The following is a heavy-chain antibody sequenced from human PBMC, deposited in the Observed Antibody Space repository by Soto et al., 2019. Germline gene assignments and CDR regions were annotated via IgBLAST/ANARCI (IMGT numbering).Heavy chain of an antibody. CDR1: EFTFSNYG. Sequence: GGSLRLSCAASEFTFSNYGMHWVRQAPGKGLEWVAVISYDGSNKYYADSVKGRFTISRDNSKNTLYLQMNSLSTEDTAVYYCAKDKQQLVLRRPYYYYYMDVWGRGTTVTVSS. J-gene: IGHJ6*03. V-gene: IGHV3-30*18. CDR2: ISYDGSNK. D-gene: IGHD6-13*01. CDR3: AKDKQQLVLRRPYYYYYMDV.